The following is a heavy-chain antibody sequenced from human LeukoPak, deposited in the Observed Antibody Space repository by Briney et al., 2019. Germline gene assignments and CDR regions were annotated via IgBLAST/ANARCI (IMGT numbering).Heavy chain of an antibody. V-gene: IGHV3-53*01. CDR2: IYSGGST. J-gene: IGHJ6*02. Sequence: GGSLRLSCAASGFTVSSNYMSWVRQAPGKGLEWVSVIYSGGSTYYANSVKGRFTISRDNSKNTLYLQMNSLRAEDTAVYYCARDGADYYCGMDVWGQGTTVTVSS. CDR1: GFTVSSNY. D-gene: IGHD3-16*01. CDR3: ARDGADYYCGMDV.